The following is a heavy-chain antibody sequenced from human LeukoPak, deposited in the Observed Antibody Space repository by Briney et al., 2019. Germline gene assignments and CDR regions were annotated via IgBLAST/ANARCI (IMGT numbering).Heavy chain of an antibody. D-gene: IGHD3-10*01. J-gene: IGHJ4*02. CDR2: INHSGST. CDR3: ARGRRFGELYIDY. Sequence: PSETLSLTCAVYGGSFSGYYWSWIRQPPGKGLEWIGEINHSGSTNYNPSLKSRVTISVDTSKNQFSLKLSSVTAADTAVYYCARGRRFGELYIDYWGQGTLVTVSS. V-gene: IGHV4-34*01. CDR1: GGSFSGYY.